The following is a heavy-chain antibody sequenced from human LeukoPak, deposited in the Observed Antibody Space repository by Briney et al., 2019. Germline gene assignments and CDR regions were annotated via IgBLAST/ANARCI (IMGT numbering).Heavy chain of an antibody. D-gene: IGHD3-22*01. CDR1: GGSISSYY. CDR3: ARGYYYDSSGNREYWFDY. V-gene: IGHV4-59*12. J-gene: IGHJ4*02. Sequence: SETLSLTCTVSGGSISSYYWSWVRQSPGKGLEWIGYIYYSGSTNYNPSLKSRVTISVDTSKNQFSLKLSSVTAADTAVYYCARGYYYDSSGNREYWFDYWGQGTLVTVSS. CDR2: IYYSGST.